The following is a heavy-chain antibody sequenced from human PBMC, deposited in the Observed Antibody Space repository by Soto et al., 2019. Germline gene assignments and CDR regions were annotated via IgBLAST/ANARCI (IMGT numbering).Heavy chain of an antibody. D-gene: IGHD3-22*01. CDR3: ARVISSSCYYYYYYYGMDV. V-gene: IGHV4-30-4*01. CDR1: GGTINGGDYF. Sequence: PSETLSLTCTVSGGTINGGDYFWSWIRQPPGKGLEWIGSIFYTGSTYHSLSLKSRASMSMDTSKNLFSLRLKSLTAADTAVYYCARVISSSCYYYYYYYGMDVWGQGPTVTVSS. CDR2: IFYTGST. J-gene: IGHJ6*02.